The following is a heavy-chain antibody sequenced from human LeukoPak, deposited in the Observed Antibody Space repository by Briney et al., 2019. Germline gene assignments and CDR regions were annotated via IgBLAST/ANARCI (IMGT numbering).Heavy chain of an antibody. CDR2: IYYSGST. J-gene: IGHJ4*02. V-gene: IGHV4-39*07. D-gene: IGHD3-10*01. Sequence: SSETLSLTCTVSGGSISSSSYYWGWIRQPPGKGLEWIGSIYYSGSTYYNPSLKSRVTISVDTSKNQFSLKLSSVTAADTAVYYCARDARGYFDYWGQGTLVTVSS. CDR1: GGSISSSSYY. CDR3: ARDARGYFDY.